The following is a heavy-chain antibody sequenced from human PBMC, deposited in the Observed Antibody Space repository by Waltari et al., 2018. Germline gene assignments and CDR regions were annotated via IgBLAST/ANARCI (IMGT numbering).Heavy chain of an antibody. CDR2: ISYDGSNK. D-gene: IGHD3-3*01. Sequence: QVQLVESGGGVVQPGRSLRLSCAASGFTFSSYSMPWVRQAPGKGLEWVAVISYDGSNKYYADSVKGRFTISRDNSKNTLYLQMNSLRAEDTAVYYCARGWSGYFAYWGQGTLVTVSS. CDR3: ARGWSGYFAY. J-gene: IGHJ4*02. V-gene: IGHV3-30-3*01. CDR1: GFTFSSYS.